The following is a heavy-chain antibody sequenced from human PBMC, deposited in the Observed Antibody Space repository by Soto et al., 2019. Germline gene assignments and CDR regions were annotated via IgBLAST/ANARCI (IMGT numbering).Heavy chain of an antibody. Sequence: QPGGSLRLSCAASGFTFSTYAMSWVRQPPGKGLEWVSTISDSGGTTYYADSVKGQFIISRDNSKNTLYLQMNSLRAEDTALYYCAKADLRYKDFDYWGQGALVTVSS. D-gene: IGHD5-18*01. CDR1: GFTFSTYA. CDR2: ISDSGGTT. CDR3: AKADLRYKDFDY. J-gene: IGHJ4*02. V-gene: IGHV3-23*01.